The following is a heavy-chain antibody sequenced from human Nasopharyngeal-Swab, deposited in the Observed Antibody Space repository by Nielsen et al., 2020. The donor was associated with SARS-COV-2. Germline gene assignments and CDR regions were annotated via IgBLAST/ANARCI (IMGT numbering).Heavy chain of an antibody. V-gene: IGHV3-33*01. J-gene: IGHJ4*02. CDR2: IWSDGSNK. D-gene: IGHD3-16*01. CDR1: GFTFSSYG. CDR3: ARGARGDLPSYFDY. Sequence: GESLKISCAASGFTFSSYGMHWVRQAPGKGLEWVAVIWSDGSNKYYADSVRGRFTISRDNSKNTLYLQMNSLRAEDTAVYYCARGARGDLPSYFDYWGQGTLVTVSS.